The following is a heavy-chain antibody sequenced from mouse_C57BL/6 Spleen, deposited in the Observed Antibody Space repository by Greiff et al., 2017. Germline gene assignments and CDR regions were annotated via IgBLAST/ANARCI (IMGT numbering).Heavy chain of an antibody. J-gene: IGHJ1*03. CDR3: TLGYYYGSKESPYWYFEV. V-gene: IGHV6-6*01. D-gene: IGHD1-1*01. CDR2: IRNKANNHAT. Sequence: EVKLVESGGGLVQPGGSMKLSCAASGFTFSDAWMDWVRQSPEKGLEWVDEIRNKANNHATYYAESVKGRFTISRDDSKSSVYLQMNSLRAEDTGIYYCTLGYYYGSKESPYWYFEVWGTGTTVTVSS. CDR1: GFTFSDAW.